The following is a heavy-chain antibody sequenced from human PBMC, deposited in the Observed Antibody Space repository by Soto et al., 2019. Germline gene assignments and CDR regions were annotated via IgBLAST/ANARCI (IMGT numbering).Heavy chain of an antibody. J-gene: IGHJ4*02. CDR2: IYSGGSI. CDR3: AIGPSGDQVAS. CDR1: GGSIGNVNDC. Sequence: QVQLQESGPGRVKPSQTLSLTCIVSGGSIGNVNDCWSWIRQRPDKGLEWIGHIYSGGSIYNNPSLTSRVTISVDTSKMQFSLQLSSVSAADTAGYYCAIGPSGDQVASWGQGVLVTVSS. V-gene: IGHV4-30-4*01. D-gene: IGHD7-27*01.